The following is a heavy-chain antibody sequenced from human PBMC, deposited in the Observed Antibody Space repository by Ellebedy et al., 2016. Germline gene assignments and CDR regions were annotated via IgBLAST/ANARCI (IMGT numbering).Heavy chain of an antibody. CDR2: IRSKAYGGTT. CDR3: TRDRGPELKYCSGGSCYYVPDY. D-gene: IGHD2-15*01. V-gene: IGHV3-49*03. CDR1: GFTFGDYA. Sequence: GESLKISXTASGFTFGDYAMSWFRQAPGKGLEWVGFIRSKAYGGTTEYAASVKGRFTISRDDSKSIAYLQMNSLKTEDTAVYYCTRDRGPELKYCSGGSCYYVPDYWGQGTLVTVSS. J-gene: IGHJ4*02.